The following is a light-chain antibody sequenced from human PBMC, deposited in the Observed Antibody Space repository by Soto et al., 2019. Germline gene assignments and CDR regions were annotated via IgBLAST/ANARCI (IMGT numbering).Light chain of an antibody. CDR2: AAS. CDR1: QGISNN. J-gene: IGKJ2*01. Sequence: DIQMTQSPSSLSASVGDRVTITCRASQGISNNLAWYQQKPGKVPKLLIYAASLLQSGVPSRFSGSGSGTEFTLTISSLQPDDFATYYCQQYNSDWNTFGQGTKLEIK. CDR3: QQYNSDWNT. V-gene: IGKV1-27*01.